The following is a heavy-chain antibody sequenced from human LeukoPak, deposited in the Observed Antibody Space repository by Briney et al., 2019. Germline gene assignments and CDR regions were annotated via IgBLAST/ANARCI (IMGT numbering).Heavy chain of an antibody. CDR2: IWYDGSNK. D-gene: IGHD3-22*01. CDR1: GFTFSSYG. Sequence: GGSLRLSCAASGFTFSSYGMHWVRQAPGKGREWVAVIWYDGSNKYYADSVKGRFTISRDNSKNTLYLQMNSLRAEDTAVYYCAKDLDHYDSSGYYDYWGQGTLVTVSS. V-gene: IGHV3-33*06. CDR3: AKDLDHYDSSGYYDY. J-gene: IGHJ4*02.